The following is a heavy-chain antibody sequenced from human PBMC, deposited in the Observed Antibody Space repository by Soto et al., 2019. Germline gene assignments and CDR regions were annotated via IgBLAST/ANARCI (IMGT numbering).Heavy chain of an antibody. CDR3: ASQDYDKSVYYFDY. V-gene: IGHV4-61*10. CDR2: IYNGGIP. Sequence: SETLSLTCTVSGGSVSSGSYYWSWIRQPAGKGLEWIGRIYNGGIPLIHPSLESRVALSLDTSKNQFSLTLSSVTAADTAIYYCASQDYDKSVYYFDYWGRGTLVTVSS. J-gene: IGHJ4*02. CDR1: GGSVSSGSYY. D-gene: IGHD3-22*01.